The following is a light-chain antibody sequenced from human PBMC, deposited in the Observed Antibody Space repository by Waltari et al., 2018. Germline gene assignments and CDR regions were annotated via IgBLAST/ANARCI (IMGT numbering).Light chain of an antibody. V-gene: IGLV2-23*01. Sequence: QSALTQTASVSGSPGQSITISCTGTSSNVGRYNLVSWYQQFPGKAPKLILYGASERPSGVSNRFSGSKSGHTASLTISGLQTEDEADYYCCSYAGSSVWVFGGGTKVTVL. CDR3: CSYAGSSVWV. CDR1: SSNVGRYNL. J-gene: IGLJ3*02. CDR2: GAS.